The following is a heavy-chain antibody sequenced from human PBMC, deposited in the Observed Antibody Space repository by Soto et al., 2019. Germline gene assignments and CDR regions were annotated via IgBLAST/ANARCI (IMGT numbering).Heavy chain of an antibody. J-gene: IGHJ5*02. CDR2: ISSSSSTI. V-gene: IGHV3-48*01. Sequence: EVQLVESGGGLVQPGGSLRLSCAASGFTFSSYSMNWVRQAPGKGLEWVSYISSSSSTIYYADSVKGRFTISRDNAKNSLYLQMNSLRAEDTAGYYCARRGHWVYAIEDWFDPWGQGTLVTVSS. CDR3: ARRGHWVYAIEDWFDP. D-gene: IGHD2-8*01. CDR1: GFTFSSYS.